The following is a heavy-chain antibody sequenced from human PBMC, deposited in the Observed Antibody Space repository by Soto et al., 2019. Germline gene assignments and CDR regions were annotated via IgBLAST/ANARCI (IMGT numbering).Heavy chain of an antibody. Sequence: EVQLVESGGGLVQPGGSLKLSCAASGFAFSSYSMNWVRQAPGKGLEWVSYISGSGRTTSYADSVKGRFTISRDTAKKSLFLQMNSLTDEDTAVYYCARSYNDYGCFDDWGQGALVTVSP. D-gene: IGHD4-17*01. CDR1: GFAFSSYS. CDR2: ISGSGRTT. J-gene: IGHJ4*02. CDR3: ARSYNDYGCFDD. V-gene: IGHV3-48*02.